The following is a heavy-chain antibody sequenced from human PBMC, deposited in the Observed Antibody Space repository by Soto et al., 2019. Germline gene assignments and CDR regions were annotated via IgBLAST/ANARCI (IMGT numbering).Heavy chain of an antibody. CDR1: GFSLSNARMG. Sequence: QVTLKESGPVLVKPTETLTLTCTVSGFSLSNARMGVSWIRQPPGKALEWLAHIFSNDEKSYSTSLKSRLTLSKDTSKRPVVLTMTKMDPVDTATYYCYRILSGSFDYRGKGTLVNVSS. D-gene: IGHD1-26*01. V-gene: IGHV2-26*01. CDR2: IFSNDEK. J-gene: IGHJ4*02. CDR3: YRILSGSFDY.